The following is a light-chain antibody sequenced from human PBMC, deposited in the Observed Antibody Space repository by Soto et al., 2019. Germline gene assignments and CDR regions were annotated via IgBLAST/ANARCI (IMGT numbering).Light chain of an antibody. V-gene: IGKV3-20*01. CDR2: GAS. CDR1: QSVSSSY. CDR3: QQYGSSRWT. J-gene: IGKJ1*01. Sequence: EIVLTQSPGTLSLSPGERATLSCRASQSVSSSYLAWYQQKPGQAPRLLIYGASSRATGIPDRFSGSGSGTDFTLTISRLKPEDFAVYYCQQYGSSRWTFGQGTKVEI.